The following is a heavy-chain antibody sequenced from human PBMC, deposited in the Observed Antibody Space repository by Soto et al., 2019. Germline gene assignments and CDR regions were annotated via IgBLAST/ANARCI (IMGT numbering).Heavy chain of an antibody. CDR3: VKEVETVRLVGFAL. CDR2: IAFTGSAT. CDR1: GFPFHDYA. D-gene: IGHD5-18*01. J-gene: IGHJ4*02. Sequence: PGGSLRLSCATSGFPFHDYAMSWVRQAPGKGLEWVSAIAFTGSATYYADSVKGRFTISRDNSKNIVYLQMNSLRVDDTALYYCVKEVETVRLVGFALWGQGPKVTVSS. V-gene: IGHV3-23*01.